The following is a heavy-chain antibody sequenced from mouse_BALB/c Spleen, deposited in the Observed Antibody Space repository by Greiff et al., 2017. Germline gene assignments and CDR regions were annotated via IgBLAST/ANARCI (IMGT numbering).Heavy chain of an antibody. CDR1: GYTFTSYV. CDR2: INPYNDGT. Sequence: EVQLQQSGPELVKPGASVKMSCKASGYTFTSYVMHWVKQKPGQGLEWIGYINPYNDGTKYNEKFKGKATLTSDKSSSTAYMELSSLTSEDSAVYYCERYYDYDGVAMDYWGQGTSVTVAS. D-gene: IGHD2-4*01. CDR3: ERYYDYDGVAMDY. V-gene: IGHV1-14*01. J-gene: IGHJ4*01.